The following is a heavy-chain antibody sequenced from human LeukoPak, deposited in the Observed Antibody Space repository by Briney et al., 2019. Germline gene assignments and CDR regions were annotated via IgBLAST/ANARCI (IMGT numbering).Heavy chain of an antibody. CDR3: AKDASTYYYDSSGCFQH. V-gene: IGHV3-74*01. J-gene: IGHJ1*01. D-gene: IGHD3-22*01. CDR1: GFTFSGFW. Sequence: GGSLRLSCAASGFTFSGFWMHWVRQAPGKGLVWVSCISFDGSDATYADSVKGRFTTSRDNSKNTLYLQMNSLRAEDTAVYYCAKDASTYYYDSSGCFQHWGQGTLVTVSS. CDR2: ISFDGSDA.